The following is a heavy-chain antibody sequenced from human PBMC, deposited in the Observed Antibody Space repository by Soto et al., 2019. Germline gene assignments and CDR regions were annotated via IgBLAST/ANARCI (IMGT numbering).Heavy chain of an antibody. CDR2: INHSGST. CDR1: GGSFRGYY. D-gene: IGHD2-21*01. V-gene: IGHV4-34*01. CDR3: ARGGLWVIDY. Sequence: QVQLQQWGAGLLKPSETLSLTCAVYGGSFRGYYWSWIRQPPGKGLEWIGEINHSGSTNYNPSLKSRVTISVDTSKNQFSLKLSSVTAADTAVYYCARGGLWVIDYWGQGTLVTVSS. J-gene: IGHJ4*02.